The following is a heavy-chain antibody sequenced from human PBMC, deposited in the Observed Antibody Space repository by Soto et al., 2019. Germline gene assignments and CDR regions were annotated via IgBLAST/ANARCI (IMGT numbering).Heavy chain of an antibody. CDR3: ARGGYCSSTRCYNDAFDI. J-gene: IGHJ3*02. D-gene: IGHD2-2*02. CDR2: LDRDGSST. V-gene: IGHV3-74*01. CDR1: GFTLSSYW. Sequence: EVQLVESGGGLVQPRGSLRLSCAASGFTLSSYWMHWVRQAPGKGLVWVSRLDRDGSSTHYVDSVKGRLTISRDNAKNKLYVQMNSLRAEDTAIYYCARGGYCSSTRCYNDAFDIWGQGTMVTVSS.